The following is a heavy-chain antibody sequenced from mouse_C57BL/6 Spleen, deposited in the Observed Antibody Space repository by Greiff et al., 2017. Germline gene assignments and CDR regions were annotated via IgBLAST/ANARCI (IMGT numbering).Heavy chain of an antibody. Sequence: QVQLQQSGAELVKPGASVKISCKASGYAFSSYWMNWVKQRPGKGLEWIGQIYPGDGDTNYNGKFKGKAKLTADKSSSTAYMQLSSLTSEDSAVYIGARPIYYGNYIYAMDYWGQGTSVTVSS. CDR1: GYAFSSYW. CDR3: ARPIYYGNYIYAMDY. V-gene: IGHV1-80*01. J-gene: IGHJ4*01. CDR2: IYPGDGDT. D-gene: IGHD2-1*01.